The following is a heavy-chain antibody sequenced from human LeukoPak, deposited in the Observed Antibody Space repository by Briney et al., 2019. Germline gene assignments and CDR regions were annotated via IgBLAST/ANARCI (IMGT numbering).Heavy chain of an antibody. V-gene: IGHV3-66*01. Sequence: GGSLRLSCVASGFTVSSNYLNWVRQAPGKGLEWVSVFYTSGRTYYADSVKGRFTISRDNSKNTLYLQMNSLRAEDTAVYYCASDSYSPEYFQHWGQGTLVTVSS. J-gene: IGHJ1*01. D-gene: IGHD2-15*01. CDR2: FYTSGRT. CDR3: ASDSYSPEYFQH. CDR1: GFTVSSNY.